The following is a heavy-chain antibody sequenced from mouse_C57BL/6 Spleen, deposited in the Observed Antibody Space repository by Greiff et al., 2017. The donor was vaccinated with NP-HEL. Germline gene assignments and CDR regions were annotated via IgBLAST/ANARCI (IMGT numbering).Heavy chain of an antibody. D-gene: IGHD2-1*01. CDR1: GFTFSSYG. CDR2: ISSGGSYT. CDR3: ARSGVNYAMDY. V-gene: IGHV5-6*01. Sequence: EVHLVESGGDLVKPGGSLKLSCAASGFTFSSYGMSWVRQTPDKRLEWVATISSGGSYTYYPDSVKGRFTISRDNAKNTLYLQMSSLKSEDTAMYYCARSGVNYAMDYWGQGTSVTVSS. J-gene: IGHJ4*01.